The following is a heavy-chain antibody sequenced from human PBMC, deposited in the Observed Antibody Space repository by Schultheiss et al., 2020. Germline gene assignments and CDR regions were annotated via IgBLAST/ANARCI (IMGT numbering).Heavy chain of an antibody. CDR2: ISGSGGST. D-gene: IGHD3-22*01. CDR1: GFTFSSYA. CDR3: ARDGGTGDSSGSWSYYYFGLDL. J-gene: IGHJ6*02. Sequence: GESLKISCAASGFTFSSYAMSWVRQAPGKGLEWVSAISGSGGSTYYADSVKGRFTISRDNSKNTLYLQMNSLRAEDTAVYFCARDGGTGDSSGSWSYYYFGLDLWGHGTTVTGSS. V-gene: IGHV3-23*01.